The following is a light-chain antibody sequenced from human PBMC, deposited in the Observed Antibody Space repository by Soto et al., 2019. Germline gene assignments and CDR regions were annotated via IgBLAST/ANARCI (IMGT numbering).Light chain of an antibody. CDR2: DVS. J-gene: IGLJ1*01. CDR1: SSEVGGYSY. V-gene: IGLV2-14*01. Sequence: QSVLTQPASVSGSAGQSITNSCTGTSSEVGGYSYVSWYQQHPGKAPKLVIYDVSNRPSGVSNRFSGSKSGNTASLTISGLQAEDEADYYCSSYTSSSTLYVFGTGTKVTVL. CDR3: SSYTSSSTLYV.